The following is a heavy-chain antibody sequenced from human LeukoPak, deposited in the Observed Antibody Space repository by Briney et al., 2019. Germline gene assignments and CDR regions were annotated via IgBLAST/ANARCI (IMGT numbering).Heavy chain of an antibody. V-gene: IGHV3-48*02. CDR3: ATERPGFPMYFFDY. D-gene: IGHD1-14*01. J-gene: IGHJ4*02. CDR1: GLAFSTYG. CDR2: IDSSSSTI. Sequence: GGSLRLSCAASGLAFSTYGMNWVRQAPEKGLEWVSYIDSSSSTIFYADSAKGRFTISRDNAKNSLYLQMNSLRDEDTALYYCATERPGFPMYFFDYWGQGTLVTVSS.